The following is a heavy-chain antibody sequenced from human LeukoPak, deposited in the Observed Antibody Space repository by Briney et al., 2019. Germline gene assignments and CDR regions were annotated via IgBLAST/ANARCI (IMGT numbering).Heavy chain of an antibody. CDR1: GFTFSNYA. CDR3: ARVQGFFGEPGWFDP. V-gene: IGHV3-23*01. CDR2: ILGSGVTT. Sequence: PGASLRLSCAASGFTFSNYAMSWVRQAPGKGLEWVSAILGSGVTTYYADSVKGRFTISRDNAKNSLYLQMNSLRAEDTAVYYCARVQGFFGEPGWFDPWGQGTLVTVSS. D-gene: IGHD3-10*01. J-gene: IGHJ5*02.